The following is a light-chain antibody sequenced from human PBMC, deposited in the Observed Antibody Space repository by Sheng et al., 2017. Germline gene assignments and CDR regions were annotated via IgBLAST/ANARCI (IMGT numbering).Light chain of an antibody. CDR1: KLGDKY. CDR2: RDN. V-gene: IGLV3-1*01. CDR3: QAWDSSNVV. Sequence: SYELTQPPSVSVSPGQTASITCSGDKLGDKYACWYQQKTGQSPVLVIYRDNKRPSGIPERFSGSNSGNTATLSISETQAMDEAVYYCQAWDSSNVVFGGGTKLTVL. J-gene: IGLJ3*02.